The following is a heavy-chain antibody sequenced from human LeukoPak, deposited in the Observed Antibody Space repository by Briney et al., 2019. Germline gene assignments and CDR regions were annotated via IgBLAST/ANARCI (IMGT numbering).Heavy chain of an antibody. Sequence: GGSLRLSCAASGLTFSTYGMHWVRQAPGKGLEWVAVIWYDGTNKYYTDSVKGRFTISRDTSKNTLFLQMNSLRVEDTAVYYCAAAWKEGWLDPWGQGTLVTGSS. J-gene: IGHJ5*02. CDR1: GLTFSTYG. CDR3: AAAWKEGWLDP. CDR2: IWYDGTNK. D-gene: IGHD1-1*01. V-gene: IGHV3-33*01.